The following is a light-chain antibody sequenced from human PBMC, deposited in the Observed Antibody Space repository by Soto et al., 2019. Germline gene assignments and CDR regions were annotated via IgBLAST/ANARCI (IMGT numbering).Light chain of an antibody. J-gene: IGKJ1*01. CDR2: KAS. CDR1: QSISSW. CDR3: QQYYSRVT. Sequence: SQRTQSPSTLSACVGDRVTITCRANQSISSWLAWYQRRPGKAPRLLISKASSLESGVPSRFSGGGFGTEVTLTISSLQPDDFATYYFQQYYSRVTLGQGTKVDIK. V-gene: IGKV1-5*03.